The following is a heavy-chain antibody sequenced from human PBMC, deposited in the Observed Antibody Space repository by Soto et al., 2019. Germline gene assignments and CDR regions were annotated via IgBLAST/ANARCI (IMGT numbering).Heavy chain of an antibody. CDR3: AKGGVQLWWS. D-gene: IGHD5-18*01. Sequence: EVQLLESGGGLVQPGGSLSLSCAASGFTFNNYAMSCVRQARGKGLEWVSAISGSGGGTYYADSVKGRFTVSRDNSKNTLYLQMNSLRVDDTALYYCAKGGVQLWWSWGQGTLVTVSS. CDR1: GFTFNNYA. CDR2: ISGSGGGT. V-gene: IGHV3-23*01. J-gene: IGHJ5*02.